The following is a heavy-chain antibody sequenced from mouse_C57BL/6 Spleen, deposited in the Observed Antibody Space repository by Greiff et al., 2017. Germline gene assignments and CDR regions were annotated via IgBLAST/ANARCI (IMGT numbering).Heavy chain of an antibody. CDR1: GYTFTDYY. Sequence: EVQLQQSGPELVKPGASVKISCKASGYTFTDYYMNWVKQSHGQSLEWIGDINPNNGGTSYNQKFKGKATLTVDKSSSTAYMELRSLTSEDSAVYYCARCDGYYGLYYFDYGGQGTTLTVSS. J-gene: IGHJ2*01. CDR2: INPNNGGT. CDR3: ARCDGYYGLYYFDY. V-gene: IGHV1-26*01. D-gene: IGHD2-3*01.